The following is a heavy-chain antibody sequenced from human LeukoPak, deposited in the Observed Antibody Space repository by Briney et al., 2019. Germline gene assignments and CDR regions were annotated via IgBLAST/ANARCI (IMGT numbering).Heavy chain of an antibody. D-gene: IGHD6-13*01. CDR2: MNPNTGNT. V-gene: IGHV1-8*01. CDR3: ARSPPESSSIDY. Sequence: ASVKVSCKHSGYTFTNYEINDMRQAAGQGLEWMGWMNPNTGNTGYAQKFQGRVTMTRNTSISTAYMELSSLRSDDTSVSYCARSPPESSSIDYWGQGTLVTVSS. J-gene: IGHJ4*02. CDR1: GYTFTNYE.